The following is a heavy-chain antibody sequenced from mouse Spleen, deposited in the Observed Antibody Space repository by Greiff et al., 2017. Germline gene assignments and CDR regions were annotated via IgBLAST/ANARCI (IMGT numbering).Heavy chain of an antibody. J-gene: IGHJ3*01. CDR1: GFAFSRYW. CDR3: ARHGDYDGGFAY. V-gene: IGHV4-1*02. D-gene: IGHD2-4*01. CDR2: INPDSSTI. Sequence: EVKVEESGGGLVQPGGSLKLSCAASGFAFSRYWMSWVRQAPGKGLEWIGEINPDSSTINYTPSLKDKFIISRDNTKKTLYLQMSSLRSEDTALYYCARHGDYDGGFAYWGQGTLVTVSA.